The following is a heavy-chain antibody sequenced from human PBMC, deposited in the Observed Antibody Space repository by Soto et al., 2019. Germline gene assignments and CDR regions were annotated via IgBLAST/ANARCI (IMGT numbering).Heavy chain of an antibody. CDR2: IYYSGST. V-gene: IGHV4-31*03. J-gene: IGHJ5*02. CDR1: GGSISSGGYY. D-gene: IGHD6-13*01. CDR3: AREPGRSSSWLNWFDP. Sequence: SETLSLTCTVSGGSISSGGYYWSWIRQHPGKGLEWIGFIYYSGSTYYNPSLKSRVTISVDTSKNQFSLKLSSVTAADTAVYYCAREPGRSSSWLNWFDPWGQGTLVTVSS.